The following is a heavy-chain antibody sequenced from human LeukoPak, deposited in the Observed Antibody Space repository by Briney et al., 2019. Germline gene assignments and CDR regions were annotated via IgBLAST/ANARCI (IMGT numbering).Heavy chain of an antibody. J-gene: IGHJ5*02. D-gene: IGHD6-6*01. CDR1: GDSISSSNCY. V-gene: IGHV4-39*07. CDR3: ARVYSSSSTWFDP. Sequence: SETLSLTCTVSGDSISSSNCYWGWIRQPPGKGLEWIGSIYFSGGTYYNASLKSRVTISVDTSKSQFSLKLNSVTTADTAMYYCARVYSSSSTWFDPWGQGTLVTVSS. CDR2: IYFSGGT.